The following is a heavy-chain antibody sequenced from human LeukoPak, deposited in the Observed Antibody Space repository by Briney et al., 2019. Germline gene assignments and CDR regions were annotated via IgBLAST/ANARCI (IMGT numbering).Heavy chain of an antibody. D-gene: IGHD1-26*01. CDR2: ISGSGGST. CDR3: AKDQRVVGAPGFDY. Sequence: GGSLRLSCAASGFTFSSYAMSWVRQAPGKGLEWGSAISGSGGSTYYADSVKGRFTISRDNSKNTLYLQMNSLRAEDTAVYYCAKDQRVVGAPGFDYWGQGTLVTVSS. V-gene: IGHV3-23*01. CDR1: GFTFSSYA. J-gene: IGHJ4*02.